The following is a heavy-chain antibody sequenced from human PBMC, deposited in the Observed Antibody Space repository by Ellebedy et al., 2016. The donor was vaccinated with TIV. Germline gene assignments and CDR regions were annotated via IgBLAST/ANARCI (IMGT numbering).Heavy chain of an antibody. CDR1: GFTFSSYA. V-gene: IGHV3-30-3*01. D-gene: IGHD6-13*01. Sequence: GESLKISXAASGFTFSSYAMHWVRQAPGKGLEWVAVISYDGSNKYYADSVKGRFTISRDNSKNTLYLQMNSLRAEDTAVYYCARAELAAAGSMVGDDFDYWGQGTLVTVSS. J-gene: IGHJ4*02. CDR2: ISYDGSNK. CDR3: ARAELAAAGSMVGDDFDY.